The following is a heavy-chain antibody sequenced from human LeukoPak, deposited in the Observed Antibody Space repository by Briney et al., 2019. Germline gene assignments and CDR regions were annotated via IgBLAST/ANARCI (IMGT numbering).Heavy chain of an antibody. CDR3: ARDGYDSSGYRDYYFDY. CDR1: GFSFSSYW. CDR2: IKEDGSEK. J-gene: IGHJ4*02. V-gene: IGHV3-7*01. D-gene: IGHD3-22*01. Sequence: PGGSLRLSCAASGFSFSSYWMSWVRQAPGKGLEWVGNIKEDGSEKYYVDAVKGRFTISRNNAKNSLYLQMNSLRAEDTAVYYCARDGYDSSGYRDYYFDYWGQGTLVTVSS.